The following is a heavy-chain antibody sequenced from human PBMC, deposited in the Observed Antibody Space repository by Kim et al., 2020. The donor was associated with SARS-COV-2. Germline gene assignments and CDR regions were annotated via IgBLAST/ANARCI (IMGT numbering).Heavy chain of an antibody. CDR2: ISGSGGST. CDR3: ARQGRRGVPYYGMDV. J-gene: IGHJ6*02. D-gene: IGHD3-10*01. V-gene: IGHV3-23*01. CDR1: GFTFSSYA. Sequence: GGSLRLSCAASGFTFSSYAMSWVRQASGKGLEWVSAISGSGGSTYYADSVKGRFTISRDNSKNTLYLQMNSLRAEDTAVYYCARQGRRGVPYYGMDVWGQGTTVTVSS.